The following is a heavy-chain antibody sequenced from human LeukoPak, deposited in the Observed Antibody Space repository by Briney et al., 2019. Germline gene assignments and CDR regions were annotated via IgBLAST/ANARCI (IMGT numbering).Heavy chain of an antibody. CDR2: IYDSTRI. V-gene: IGHV4-59*01. J-gene: IGHJ6*03. D-gene: IGHD6-19*01. Sequence: PSETLSLTCTVSGGSIISYYWTWVRQPPGKGLEWIGYIYDSTRIHYNPSLESRMTLSLDTSKNHFSLKLSSVTAADTAVYYCAGFHYSSGWYYYYYMDVWGKGTTVTISS. CDR3: AGFHYSSGWYYYYYMDV. CDR1: GGSIISYY.